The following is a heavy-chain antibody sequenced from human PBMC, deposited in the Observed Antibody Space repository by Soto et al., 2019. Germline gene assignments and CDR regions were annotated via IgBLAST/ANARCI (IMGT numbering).Heavy chain of an antibody. Sequence: QMQLVQSGAEVKKTGSSVTVSCKALGNTFTYRYLHWVRQAPGQALEWMGWITPFSGDVHYAQKFQGPVTHTRDKSIKPSYMQMSRLRSEDTGMDFCAGGGAGSGPFTWEPPDPRGQGTLVPVSS. D-gene: IGHD1-26*01. CDR3: AGGGAGSGPFTWEPPDP. CDR2: ITPFSGDV. V-gene: IGHV1-45*02. CDR1: GNTFTYRY. J-gene: IGHJ5*02.